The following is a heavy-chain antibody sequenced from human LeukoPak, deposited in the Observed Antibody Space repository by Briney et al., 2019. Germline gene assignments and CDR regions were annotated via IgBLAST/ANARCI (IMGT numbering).Heavy chain of an antibody. Sequence: SETLSLTCTVSGGSISSYYWSWIRQPAGKGLEWIGRIYTSGSTTYNPSLESRVTMSADTSKNQFSLKLTSVTAADTAVYYCARQYSSGQYYFQYWGQGTLATVSS. CDR3: ARQYSSGQYYFQY. J-gene: IGHJ4*02. D-gene: IGHD6-19*01. CDR2: IYTSGST. V-gene: IGHV4-4*07. CDR1: GGSISSYY.